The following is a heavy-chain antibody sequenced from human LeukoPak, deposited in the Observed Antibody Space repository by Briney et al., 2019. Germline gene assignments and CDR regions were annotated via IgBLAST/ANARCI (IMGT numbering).Heavy chain of an antibody. D-gene: IGHD2-15*01. CDR1: GYTFTSFG. CDR3: ARDAGYCSGGSCYSYYYYMDV. V-gene: IGHV1-18*01. Sequence: GASVKVSCKASGYTFTSFGISWVRQAPGQGLEWMGWISAYNGKTNYAQKLQGRVTMTTDTSTSTAYMELRSLRSDDTAVYCCARDAGYCSGGSCYSYYYYMDVWGKGTTVTVSS. CDR2: ISAYNGKT. J-gene: IGHJ6*03.